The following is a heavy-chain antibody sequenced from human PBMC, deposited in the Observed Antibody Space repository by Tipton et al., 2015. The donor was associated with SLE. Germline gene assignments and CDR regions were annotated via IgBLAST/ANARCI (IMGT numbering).Heavy chain of an antibody. J-gene: IGHJ5*02. CDR3: ARARYGGNTNWFDP. Sequence: QSGAEVKKPGASVKVSCKASGYTFTGYYMHWVRQAPGQGLEWMGWINPNSGGTNYAQKFQGRVTMTRDTSISTAYMELTTLRSDDTAVYYCARARYGGNTNWFDPWGQGTLVTVSS. CDR2: INPNSGGT. D-gene: IGHD4-23*01. CDR1: GYTFTGYY. V-gene: IGHV1-2*02.